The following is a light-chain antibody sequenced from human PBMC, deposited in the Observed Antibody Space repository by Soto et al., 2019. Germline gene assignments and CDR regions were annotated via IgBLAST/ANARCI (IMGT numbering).Light chain of an antibody. J-gene: IGKJ1*01. CDR2: GAS. Sequence: ETGMTQSPATLPVSPGEGATLSCSASQSVRSNLAWYQQKPGQAPRLLIYGASTRATGVPARFSGSGSGTEFTLTINSLQSEDFALYYCQEYDNWPLWTFGQGTKVDIK. CDR1: QSVRSN. CDR3: QEYDNWPLWT. V-gene: IGKV3-15*01.